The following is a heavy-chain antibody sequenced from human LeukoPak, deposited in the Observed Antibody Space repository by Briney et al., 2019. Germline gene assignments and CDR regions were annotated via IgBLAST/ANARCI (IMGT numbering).Heavy chain of an antibody. CDR2: ISSSSSYI. D-gene: IGHD6-13*01. Sequence: GGSLRLSCAASGFTFSSYSMNWVRQAPGKGLEWVSSISSSSSYIYYADSVKGRFTISRDNAKSSLYLQMNSLRAEDTAVYYCAKDLLIAAAGNDYWGQGTLVTVSS. V-gene: IGHV3-21*04. CDR3: AKDLLIAAAGNDY. J-gene: IGHJ4*02. CDR1: GFTFSSYS.